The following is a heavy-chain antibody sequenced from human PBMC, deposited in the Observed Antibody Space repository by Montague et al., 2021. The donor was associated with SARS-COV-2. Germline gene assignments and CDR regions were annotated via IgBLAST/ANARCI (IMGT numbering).Heavy chain of an antibody. CDR3: ARGGNSFDD. CDR2: IFSGGSP. CDR1: GGSFKIDSSY. Sequence: TLSLTCTISGGSFKIDSSYWSWVRQPAGKGLEWIGRIFSGGSPDYSPSLKSRVAISLDTSNYRFSLRLTSVTAADTAVYFCARGGNSFDDWGQGILVTVSS. J-gene: IGHJ4*02. V-gene: IGHV4-61*02.